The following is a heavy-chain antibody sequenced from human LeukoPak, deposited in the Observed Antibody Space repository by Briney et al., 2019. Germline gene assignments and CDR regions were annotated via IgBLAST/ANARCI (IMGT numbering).Heavy chain of an antibody. D-gene: IGHD6-13*01. CDR2: INHSGST. J-gene: IGHJ4*02. V-gene: IGHV4-34*01. CDR3: ARGPREGSSSRYDY. Sequence: SETLSLTCAVYGGSFSGYYWSWIRQPPGKGLEWIGEINHSGSTNYNPSLKSRVTISVDTSKNQFSLKLSSVTAADTAVYYCARGPREGSSSRYDYWGQGTLVTVSS. CDR1: GGSFSGYY.